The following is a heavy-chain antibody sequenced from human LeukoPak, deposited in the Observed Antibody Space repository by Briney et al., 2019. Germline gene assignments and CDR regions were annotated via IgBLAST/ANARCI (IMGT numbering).Heavy chain of an antibody. CDR1: GGTFSSYA. CDR3: ARAGDSSGPNGVDY. D-gene: IGHD3-22*01. CDR2: IIPIFGTA. V-gene: IGHV1-69*13. J-gene: IGHJ4*02. Sequence: SVKVSCKASGGTFSSYAISWVRQAPGQGLEWMGGIIPIFGTANYAQKFQGRVTITADESTSTAYMELSSLRSEDTAVYYCARAGDSSGPNGVDYWAREPWSPSPQ.